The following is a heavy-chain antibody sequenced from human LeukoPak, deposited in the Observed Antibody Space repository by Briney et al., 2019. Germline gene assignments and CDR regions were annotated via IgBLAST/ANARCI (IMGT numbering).Heavy chain of an antibody. CDR2: IYSGGST. D-gene: IGHD6-13*01. Sequence: GGSLRLSCAASGFTVSSNYISWVRQAPGKGLEWVSVIYSGGSTYYADSVKGRFTISRDNSKNTLYLQMNSLRAEDTAVYYCARDRSSRDRYYYMDVWGKGTTVTISS. CDR1: GFTVSSNY. CDR3: ARDRSSRDRYYYMDV. J-gene: IGHJ6*03. V-gene: IGHV3-53*01.